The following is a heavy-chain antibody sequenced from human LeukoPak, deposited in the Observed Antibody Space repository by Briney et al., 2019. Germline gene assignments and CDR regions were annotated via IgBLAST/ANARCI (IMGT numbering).Heavy chain of an antibody. V-gene: IGHV3-23*01. CDR2: ISGSGGNT. CDR3: AKGEYCSSTSCYPYYFDY. J-gene: IGHJ4*02. Sequence: GGSLRLSCAASGFTFSNCAMSWVRQAPGKGLEWVSGISGSGGNTYYADSVKGRFTISRDNSKNTLYLQMNSLRAEDTAVYYCAKGEYCSSTSCYPYYFDYWGQGTLVTVSS. CDR1: GFTFSNCA. D-gene: IGHD2-2*01.